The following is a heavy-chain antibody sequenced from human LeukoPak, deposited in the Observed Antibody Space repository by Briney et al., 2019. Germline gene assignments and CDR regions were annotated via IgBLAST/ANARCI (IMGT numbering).Heavy chain of an antibody. J-gene: IGHJ4*02. D-gene: IGHD1-14*01. CDR2: ISSSSSYI. V-gene: IGHV3-21*01. Sequence: GGSLRLSCAASGFAFSSYSMNWARQAPRKGLEWVSSISSSSSYIYYADSVKGRFTISRDNAKNSLCLQTNSLRAEDTAVYYCARDLPNREYYFDYWGQGTLVTVSS. CDR1: GFAFSSYS. CDR3: ARDLPNREYYFDY.